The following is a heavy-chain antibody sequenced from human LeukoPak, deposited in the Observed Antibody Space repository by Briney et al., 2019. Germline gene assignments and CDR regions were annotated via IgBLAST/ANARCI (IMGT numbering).Heavy chain of an antibody. D-gene: IGHD3-22*01. J-gene: IGHJ4*02. CDR1: GFTFDDYG. Sequence: GGSLRLSCAASGFTFDDYGMSWVRQAPGKGLEWVSGINWNGGSTGYADPVKGRFTISRDDSKNTAYLQMNSLKTEDTAVYYCIRREDYYDSSGYYYYFDYWGQGTLVTVSS. CDR2: INWNGGST. CDR3: IRREDYYDSSGYYYYFDY. V-gene: IGHV3-20*04.